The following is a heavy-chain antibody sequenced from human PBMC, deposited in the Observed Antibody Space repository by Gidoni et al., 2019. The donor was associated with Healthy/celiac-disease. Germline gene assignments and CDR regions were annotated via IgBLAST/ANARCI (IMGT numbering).Heavy chain of an antibody. V-gene: IGHV4-31*03. CDR2: IYYSGST. CDR1: GGSISSGGYS. Sequence: QVQLQESGPGLVKPSQTLSLTCTVSGGSISSGGYSWSWIRQHPGKGLEWIGYIYYSGSTYYNPSLKSRVTISVDTSKNQFSLKLSSVTAADTAVYYCARGLSGYDSSGYYYGYYFDYWGQGTLVTVSS. CDR3: ARGLSGYDSSGYYYGYYFDY. D-gene: IGHD3-22*01. J-gene: IGHJ4*02.